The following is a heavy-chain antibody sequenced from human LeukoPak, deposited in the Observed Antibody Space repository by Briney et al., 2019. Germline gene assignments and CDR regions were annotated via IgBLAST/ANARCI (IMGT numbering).Heavy chain of an antibody. Sequence: PGGSLRLSCAASGFTFSTYDMHWVRQATGQGLEWVSAISTTDDTYYPGSVKGRFTISRESAKSSLYLQMNSLRAEDTAVYYCARGRSGSYFDSWGQGTLVAVSS. V-gene: IGHV3-13*04. CDR1: GFTFSTYD. CDR2: ISTTDDT. J-gene: IGHJ4*02. CDR3: ARGRSGSYFDS. D-gene: IGHD1-26*01.